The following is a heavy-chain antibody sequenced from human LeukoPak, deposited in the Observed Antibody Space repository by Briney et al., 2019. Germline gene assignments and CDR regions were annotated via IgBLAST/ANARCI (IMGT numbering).Heavy chain of an antibody. Sequence: ASVKVSCKASGYTLTNHYMYWVRQAPGQGLEWMGIIHPSGDLTSYAQKFQGRVTMTSDTSTSTVYMELSSLRSEDTAVYYCARVPEAGYNPDYWGQGTLVTVSA. J-gene: IGHJ4*02. D-gene: IGHD5-24*01. V-gene: IGHV1-46*01. CDR1: GYTLTNHY. CDR2: IHPSGDLT. CDR3: ARVPEAGYNPDY.